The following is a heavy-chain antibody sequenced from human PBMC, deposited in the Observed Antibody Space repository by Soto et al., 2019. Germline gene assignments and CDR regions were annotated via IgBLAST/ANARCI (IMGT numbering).Heavy chain of an antibody. J-gene: IGHJ4*02. Sequence: CVRQVPGQGLEWMGWINPNSGGTNYVQKFQGRVTMTKDTSINAAYMELSGLRSDDTAVYYCARATITGPIIDYWGPGTVVSGSS. V-gene: IGHV1-2*02. CDR2: INPNSGGT. D-gene: IGHD1-7*01. CDR3: ARATITGPIIDY.